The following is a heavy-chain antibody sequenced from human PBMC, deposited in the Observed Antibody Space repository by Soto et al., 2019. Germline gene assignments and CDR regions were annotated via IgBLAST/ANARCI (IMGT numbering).Heavy chain of an antibody. J-gene: IGHJ4*02. CDR1: GFTFSDRY. Sequence: GSLRLSCAASGFTFSDRYMDWVRQAPGKGLEWVGRTKNKANSYTTEYAASVKGRFTISRDYSRDSVYLQMNSLKTDDAAVYYCTIEGAYPGPDFDYWGQGTLVTVSS. V-gene: IGHV3-72*01. D-gene: IGHD3-16*01. CDR3: TIEGAYPGPDFDY. CDR2: TKNKANSYTT.